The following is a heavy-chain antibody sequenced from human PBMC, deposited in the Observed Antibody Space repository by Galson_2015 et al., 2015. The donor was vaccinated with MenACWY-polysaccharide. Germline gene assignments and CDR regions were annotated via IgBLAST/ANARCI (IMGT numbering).Heavy chain of an antibody. CDR3: ASRLAQVGIAGYGYGMDV. J-gene: IGHJ6*02. V-gene: IGHV4-39*01. Sequence: SETLSLTCSVSGGSISSSNYYWGWIRQSPEKGLEWIGTISYSGSTYYNPSPKSRVTISVDTSKNQFSLKLSSVTAADTAVYYCASRLAQVGIAGYGYGMDVWGQGTTVTVSS. CDR1: GGSISSSNYY. D-gene: IGHD2-15*01. CDR2: ISYSGST.